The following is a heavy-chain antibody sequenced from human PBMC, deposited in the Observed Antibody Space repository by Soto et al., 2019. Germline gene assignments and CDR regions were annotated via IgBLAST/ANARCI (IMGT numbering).Heavy chain of an antibody. J-gene: IGHJ6*02. V-gene: IGHV4-34*01. CDR2: INHSGST. CDR3: ARDRRFLEWFPSYYYYYGMDV. CDR1: GGSFSGYY. D-gene: IGHD3-3*01. Sequence: SETLSLTCAVYGGSFSGYYWSWIRQPPGKGLEWIGEINHSGSTNYNPSLKSRVTTSVDTSKNQFSLKLSSVTAADTAVYYCARDRRFLEWFPSYYYYYGMDVWSQGTTVNVSS.